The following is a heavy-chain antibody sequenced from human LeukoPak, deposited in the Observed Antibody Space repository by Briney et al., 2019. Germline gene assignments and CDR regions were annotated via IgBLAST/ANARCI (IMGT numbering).Heavy chain of an antibody. CDR1: GYSFTSYW. J-gene: IGHJ4*02. CDR2: IYPYDSDT. CDR3: ARGPDGAYYFDS. Sequence: RGESLKISCKGSGYSFTSYWIGWVRQMPGKGLEWMGLIYPYDSDTRYSPSFQGQVAISVDKSISTAYLQWTSLKASDTALYFCARGPDGAYYFDSWGQGTLVSVSS. V-gene: IGHV5-51*01. D-gene: IGHD1-14*01.